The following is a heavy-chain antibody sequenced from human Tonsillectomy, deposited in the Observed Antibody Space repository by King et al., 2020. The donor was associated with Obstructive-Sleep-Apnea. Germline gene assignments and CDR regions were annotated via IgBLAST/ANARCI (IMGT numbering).Heavy chain of an antibody. V-gene: IGHV1-46*01. D-gene: IGHD3-9*01. J-gene: IGHJ6*02. Sequence: QLVQSGAELKKPGASVKVSCKASGYTFTDYYMHWVRQAPGQGLEWMGLINPSGGSTSDAQKFQGRVTMTRDTSTSTVYMELNSLRSEDTAVYYCERETTYYDILTRLGSHSAMDVWGQGTTVTVSS. CDR3: ERETTYYDILTRLGSHSAMDV. CDR2: INPSGGST. CDR1: GYTFTDYY.